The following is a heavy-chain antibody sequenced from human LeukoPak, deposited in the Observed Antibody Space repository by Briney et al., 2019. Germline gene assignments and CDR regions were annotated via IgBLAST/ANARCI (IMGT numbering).Heavy chain of an antibody. Sequence: GGSLRLSCAASGLTFSSYWMSWVRQAPGKGLEWVANIKQDGSEKHYVDSVKGRFTISRDNAKNSLYLQMNSLRAEDTAVYYCARDWDYWGQGTLVTVSS. CDR2: IKQDGSEK. J-gene: IGHJ4*02. CDR3: ARDWDY. V-gene: IGHV3-7*05. CDR1: GLTFSSYW.